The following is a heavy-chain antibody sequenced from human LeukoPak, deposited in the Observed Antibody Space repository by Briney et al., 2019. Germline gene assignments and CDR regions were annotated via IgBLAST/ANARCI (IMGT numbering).Heavy chain of an antibody. V-gene: IGHV3-23*01. Sequence: PGGSLRLSCAASGFTFSSYGMSWVRQAPGKGLEWVSAISGSGGSTYYADSVKGRFTISRDNSKNTLYLQMNSLRAEDTAVYYCARGDSSSYSFDYWGQGTLVTVSS. CDR1: GFTFSSYG. J-gene: IGHJ4*02. CDR2: ISGSGGST. D-gene: IGHD6-13*01. CDR3: ARGDSSSYSFDY.